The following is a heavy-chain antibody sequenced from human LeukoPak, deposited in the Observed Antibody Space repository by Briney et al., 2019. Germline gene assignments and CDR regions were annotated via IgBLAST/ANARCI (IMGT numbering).Heavy chain of an antibody. CDR3: VRDPGYYDSSGFHPFDY. CDR1: GFTFSSYW. J-gene: IGHJ4*02. CDR2: INSDGGSR. Sequence: GGSLRLSCAASGFTFSSYWMHWVRQAPGKGLVWVLRINSDGGSRSYADSVKGRFTISRDNAKNTLYLQMNSLRAEDTAVYYCVRDPGYYDSSGFHPFDYWGQGTLVTVSS. V-gene: IGHV3-74*01. D-gene: IGHD3-22*01.